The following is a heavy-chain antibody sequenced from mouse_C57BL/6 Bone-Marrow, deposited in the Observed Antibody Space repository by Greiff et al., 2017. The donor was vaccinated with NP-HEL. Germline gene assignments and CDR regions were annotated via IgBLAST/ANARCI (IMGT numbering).Heavy chain of an antibody. V-gene: IGHV1-81*01. D-gene: IGHD4-1*01. Sequence: VQLQQSGAELARPGASVKLSCKASGYTFTSYGISWVQQRTGQGLEWIGEIYPRSGNTYYNEKFKGKAILTADKSSSTAYMELRSLTSEDSAVYFWARRRENWDGFDYWGQGTTLTVSS. CDR3: ARRRENWDGFDY. CDR1: GYTFTSYG. CDR2: IYPRSGNT. J-gene: IGHJ2*01.